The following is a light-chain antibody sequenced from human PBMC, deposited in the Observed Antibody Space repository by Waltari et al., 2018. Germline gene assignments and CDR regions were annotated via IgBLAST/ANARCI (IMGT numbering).Light chain of an antibody. CDR2: DDS. CDR3: QVWDTSDPSLYV. V-gene: IGLV3-21*02. Sequence: SFVVTQPPSVSVAPGQTARITFGGTNLGKHTVPWYQQKPGQAPVLVVYDDSDRPSGIPGRFSGSNSGNTATLTISRVEAGDEAGYYCQVWDTSDPSLYVFGTGTKVTVL. J-gene: IGLJ1*01. CDR1: NLGKHT.